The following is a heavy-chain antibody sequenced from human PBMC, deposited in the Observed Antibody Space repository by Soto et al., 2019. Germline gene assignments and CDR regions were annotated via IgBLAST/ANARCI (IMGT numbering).Heavy chain of an antibody. D-gene: IGHD6-19*01. CDR1: GFTFSNAW. Sequence: EVQLVESGGGLVKPGGSLRLSCAASGFTFSNAWMNWVRQAPGKGLEWVGRIKSKTDGGTTDYAAPVKGRFTISRDDSKNTLYLQMNSLKTEDTAVYYCTTLRMGGGSGWYSWGQGTLVTVSS. V-gene: IGHV3-15*07. CDR3: TTLRMGGGSGWYS. CDR2: IKSKTDGGTT. J-gene: IGHJ4*02.